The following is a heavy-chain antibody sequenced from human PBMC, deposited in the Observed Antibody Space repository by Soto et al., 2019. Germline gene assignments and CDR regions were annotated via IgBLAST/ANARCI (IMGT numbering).Heavy chain of an antibody. V-gene: IGHV1-46*01. D-gene: IGHD4-17*01. J-gene: IGHJ4*02. CDR1: GYTFTSYY. CDR3: ARDPSANLRTWSDTYFDY. CDR2: INPSGGST. Sequence: QVQLVQSGAEVKKPGALVKVSCKASGYTFTSYYMHWVRQAPGQGLEWMGIINPSGGSTSYAQKFQGRVTMTRVTSTSTVYMELSSLTSEDTAVYYCARDPSANLRTWSDTYFDYWGQGTLVTVSS.